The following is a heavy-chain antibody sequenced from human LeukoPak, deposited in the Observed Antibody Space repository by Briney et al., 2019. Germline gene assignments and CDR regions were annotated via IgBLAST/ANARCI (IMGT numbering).Heavy chain of an antibody. V-gene: IGHV3-23*01. Sequence: GGSLRLSCAASGFTVSDYSMAWVRQAPGKGLEWVSAISGSGSYTDYADSVKGRFTISRDNAKNSLYLQMNSLRAEDTAVYYCAELGITMIGGVWGKGTTVTISS. CDR2: ISGSGSYT. J-gene: IGHJ6*04. D-gene: IGHD3-10*02. CDR3: AELGITMIGGV. CDR1: GFTVSDYS.